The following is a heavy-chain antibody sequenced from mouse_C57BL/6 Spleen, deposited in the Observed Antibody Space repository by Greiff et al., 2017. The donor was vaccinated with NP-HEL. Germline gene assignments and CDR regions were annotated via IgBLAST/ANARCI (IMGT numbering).Heavy chain of an antibody. J-gene: IGHJ2*01. CDR3: AKSSGYVDY. CDR2: IDPSDSYT. D-gene: IGHD3-2*02. V-gene: IGHV1-50*01. CDR1: GYTFTSYW. Sequence: VQLQQPGAELVKPGASVKLSCKASGYTFTSYWMQWVKQRPGQGLEWIGEIDPSDSYTNYNQKFKGKATLTVDTSSSTAYMQLSSLTSEDSAVYYCAKSSGYVDYWGQGTTLTVSS.